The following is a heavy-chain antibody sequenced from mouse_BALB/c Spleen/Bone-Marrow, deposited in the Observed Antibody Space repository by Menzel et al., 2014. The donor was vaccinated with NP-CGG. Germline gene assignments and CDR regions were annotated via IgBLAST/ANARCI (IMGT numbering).Heavy chain of an antibody. CDR2: ISFDGRN. CDR3: ARGNYYSMDY. CDR1: GYSITSGYY. Sequence: DVQLQESGPGLVKPSQSLSLTCSVTGYSITSGYYWNWIRQFPGNKLGWMGYISFDGRNDYSPSLKNRISITRDTSKNQFSLKLNSVTSEDTTRYYCARGNYYSMDYWGQGISVTVSS. J-gene: IGHJ4*01. D-gene: IGHD2-1*01. V-gene: IGHV3-6*02.